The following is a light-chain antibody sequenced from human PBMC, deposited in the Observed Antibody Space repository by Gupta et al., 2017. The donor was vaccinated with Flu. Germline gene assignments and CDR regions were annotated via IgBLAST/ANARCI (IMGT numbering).Light chain of an antibody. CDR2: QND. J-gene: IGLJ3*02. Sequence: QSLLTHSPSASGTPGQRVTISCSGTTSHSGSDTVSWYHQFPGAAPRVLSDQNDQRPSGAPARFAANTAGASASRIIEGLQAEDEGFYFGAQWDDLLDGRVFGGGTRLTVL. CDR3: AQWDDLLDGRV. V-gene: IGLV1-44*01. CDR1: TSHSGSDT.